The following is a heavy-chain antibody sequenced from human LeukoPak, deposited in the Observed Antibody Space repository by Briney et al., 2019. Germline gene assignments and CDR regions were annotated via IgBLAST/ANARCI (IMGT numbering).Heavy chain of an antibody. CDR1: GFTFNNYA. CDR3: AKAYYYDSSGYPNDY. CDR2: ISGSGGST. D-gene: IGHD3-22*01. J-gene: IGHJ4*02. Sequence: GGSLRLSCAASGFTFNNYAMNWVRQAPGKGLEWVSAISGSGGSTYYADSVKGRFTISRDNSKNTLYLQMNSLRAEDTAVYYCAKAYYYDSSGYPNDYWGQGTLVTVSS. V-gene: IGHV3-23*01.